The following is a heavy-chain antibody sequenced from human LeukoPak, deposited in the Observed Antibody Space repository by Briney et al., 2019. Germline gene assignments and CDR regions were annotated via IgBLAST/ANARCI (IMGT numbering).Heavy chain of an antibody. Sequence: GGSLGLSCAASGFTFSSYGMSWVRQAPGKGLEWVSAISGSGGSTYYADSVKGRFTISRDNSKNALYLQMNSLRAEDTAVYYCAKDMYYYDSSGYYPFDFDYWGQGTLVTVSS. D-gene: IGHD3-22*01. CDR3: AKDMYYYDSSGYYPFDFDY. CDR1: GFTFSSYG. CDR2: ISGSGGST. J-gene: IGHJ4*02. V-gene: IGHV3-23*01.